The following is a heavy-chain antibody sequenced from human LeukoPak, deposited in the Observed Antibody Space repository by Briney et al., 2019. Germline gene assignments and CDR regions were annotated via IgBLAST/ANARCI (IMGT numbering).Heavy chain of an antibody. D-gene: IGHD3-9*01. CDR1: GGTFSSYX. CDR3: ARWLTSYYYYYGMDV. J-gene: IGHJ6*02. Sequence: SVKVSCKASGGTFSSYXXXWVRQAXGQGLXXXXXIIPIFGTAXXXXXXXXXVTITADXSTSTAXMELSXLRSEDTAVYYCARWLTSYYYYYGMDVWGQGTTVTVSS. CDR2: IIPIFGTA. V-gene: IGHV1-69*13.